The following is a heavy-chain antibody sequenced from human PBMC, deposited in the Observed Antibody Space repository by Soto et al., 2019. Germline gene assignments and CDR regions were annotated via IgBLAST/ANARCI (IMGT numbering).Heavy chain of an antibody. CDR1: GGSISSGGYY. CDR2: IYYSGST. J-gene: IGHJ1*01. CDR3: VRVYKDLGYCSSTSCYRYFQH. V-gene: IGHV4-31*03. D-gene: IGHD2-2*02. Sequence: SETLSLTCTVSGGSISSGGYYWSWIRQHPGKGLEWIGYIYYSGSTYYNPSLKSRVTISVDTSKNQFSLKLSSVTAADTAVYYCVRVYKDLGYCSSTSCYRYFQHWGQGTLVTVSS.